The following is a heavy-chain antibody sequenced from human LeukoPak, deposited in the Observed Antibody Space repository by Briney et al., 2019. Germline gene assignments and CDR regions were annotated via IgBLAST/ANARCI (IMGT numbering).Heavy chain of an antibody. Sequence: PSETLSLTCTVSGGSISSGSYYWNWIRLPAGKGLEWIGRIYTSGSNNYNPSLKSRVTISLDTSKNQFSLKLSSVTAADTAVYYCARDGAYGDYWFDPWGQGTLVTVSS. J-gene: IGHJ5*02. D-gene: IGHD4-17*01. CDR3: ARDGAYGDYWFDP. CDR1: GGSISSGSYY. V-gene: IGHV4-61*02. CDR2: IYTSGSN.